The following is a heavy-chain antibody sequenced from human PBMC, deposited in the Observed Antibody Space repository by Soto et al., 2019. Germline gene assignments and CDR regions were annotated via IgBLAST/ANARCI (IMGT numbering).Heavy chain of an antibody. CDR3: ARESEGLTSNFDY. J-gene: IGHJ4*02. V-gene: IGHV3-21*06. Sequence: GGSLRLSCAASGFTFSSYEMNWVRQAPGKGLEWVSSISSTTNYIYYGDSMKGRFTISRDNAKNSLYLEMNSLRAEDTAVYYCARESEGLTSNFDYWGQGTLVTVSS. CDR2: ISSTTNYI. CDR1: GFTFSSYE.